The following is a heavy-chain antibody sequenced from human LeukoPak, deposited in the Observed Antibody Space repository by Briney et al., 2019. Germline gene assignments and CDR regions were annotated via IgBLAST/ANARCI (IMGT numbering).Heavy chain of an antibody. CDR2: ISYDGSNK. D-gene: IGHD6-6*01. CDR3: ARAVRYYFDY. Sequence: PGGSLRLSCAASGFTFSSYAMHWVRQAPGKGLEWVAVISYDGSNKYYADSVKGQFTISRDNSKNTLYLQMNSLRAEDTAVYYCARAVRYYFDYWGQGTLVTVSS. V-gene: IGHV3-30-3*01. CDR1: GFTFSSYA. J-gene: IGHJ4*02.